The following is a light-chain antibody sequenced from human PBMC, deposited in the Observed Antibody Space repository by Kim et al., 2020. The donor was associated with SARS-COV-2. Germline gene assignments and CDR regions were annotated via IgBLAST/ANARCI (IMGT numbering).Light chain of an antibody. J-gene: IGLJ3*02. CDR1: NIGSKS. V-gene: IGLV3-21*04. CDR3: QVWDSSSDHWV. Sequence: APGKTARITCGGNNIGSKSVHRYPQKPGQAPVLVIYYDSDRPSGIPERFSGSNSGNTATLTISRVEAGDEADYYCQVWDSSSDHWVFGGGTQLTVL. CDR2: YDS.